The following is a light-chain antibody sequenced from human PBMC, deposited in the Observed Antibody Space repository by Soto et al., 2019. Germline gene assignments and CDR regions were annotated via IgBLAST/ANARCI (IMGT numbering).Light chain of an antibody. CDR1: QSVSSN. J-gene: IGKJ2*01. CDR2: GAS. CDR3: QQYNSWPYT. V-gene: IGKV3-15*01. Sequence: EIVMTQSPATLSVSPGERATLSCRASQSVSSNLAWYQQKPGQAPRLLIYGASTRATGTPARFSGSGSGTDFTLTISSLQSEDFAVYYCQQYNSWPYTFGQGTKVDIK.